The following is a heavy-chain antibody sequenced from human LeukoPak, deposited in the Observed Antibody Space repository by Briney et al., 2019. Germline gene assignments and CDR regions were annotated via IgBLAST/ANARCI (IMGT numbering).Heavy chain of an antibody. CDR1: RGSISSGAYW. J-gene: IGHJ6*02. V-gene: IGHV4-31*03. D-gene: IGHD6-6*01. CDR3: ARGHSTSSPYFCNGMDV. CDR2: IYYTGNT. Sequence: SQTLSLTCTVARGSISSGAYWWTWIRQDPVKGLEWIGYIYYTGNTYYNPSLRSRVHMSVDTSKNQFSLNLSSVTAADTAVYFCARGHSTSSPYFCNGMDVWGQGTTVTVSS.